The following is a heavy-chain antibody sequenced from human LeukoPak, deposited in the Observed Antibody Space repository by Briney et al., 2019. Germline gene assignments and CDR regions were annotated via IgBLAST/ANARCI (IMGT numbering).Heavy chain of an antibody. D-gene: IGHD6-25*01. V-gene: IGHV3-33*01. CDR1: GFTFSSYG. CDR2: IWYDGSNK. CDR3: ARGRYSSGFVEY. Sequence: GRPLRLSCAASGFTFSSYGMHWVRQAPGKGLEWVAVIWYDGSNKYYVDSVKGRFTISRDNPKNTLYLQMSSLRAEDTAVYYCARGRYSSGFVEYWGQGTLVTVS. J-gene: IGHJ4*02.